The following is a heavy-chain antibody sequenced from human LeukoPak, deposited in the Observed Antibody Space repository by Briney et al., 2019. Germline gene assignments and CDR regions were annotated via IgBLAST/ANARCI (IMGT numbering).Heavy chain of an antibody. CDR2: INSDGSSI. CDR1: GFTFGSYW. CDR3: VRGGRVSGYDFDY. Sequence: GGSLRLSCAASGFTFGSYWMHWVRQAPGKGLMWVSRINSDGSSITYADSVKGRFTISRDNAKNTLYLQMNSLRVEDTAVYYCVRGGRVSGYDFDYWGQGDLVTVSS. J-gene: IGHJ4*02. V-gene: IGHV3-74*03. D-gene: IGHD5-12*01.